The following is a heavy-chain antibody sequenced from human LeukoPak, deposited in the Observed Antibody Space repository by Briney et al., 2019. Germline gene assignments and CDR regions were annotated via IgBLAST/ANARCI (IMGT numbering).Heavy chain of an antibody. D-gene: IGHD3-10*01. J-gene: IGHJ6*03. CDR2: INHSGST. V-gene: IGHV4-34*01. Sequence: SETLSLTCAVYGGSFSGYYWSWIRQPPGKGLEWIGEINHSGSTNYNPSLKSRATISVDTSKNQFSLKLSSVTAADTAVYYCARRVRITMVRGVIIGHYYYYYMDVWGKGTTVTISS. CDR1: GGSFSGYY. CDR3: ARRVRITMVRGVIIGHYYYYYMDV.